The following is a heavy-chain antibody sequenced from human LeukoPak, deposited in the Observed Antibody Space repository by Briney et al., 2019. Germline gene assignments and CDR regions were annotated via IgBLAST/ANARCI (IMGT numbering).Heavy chain of an antibody. CDR2: ISAYNGNT. J-gene: IGHJ4*02. V-gene: IGHV1-18*01. CDR1: GYTFTSYG. D-gene: IGHD5-18*01. CDR3: ARTHAGYSYGLRVPGDY. Sequence: ASVKVSCKASGYTFTSYGISWVRQAPGQGLEWMGWISAYNGNTNYAQKLQGRVTMTTDTSTSTAYMELSRLRSDDTAVYYCARTHAGYSYGLRVPGDYWGQGTLVTVSS.